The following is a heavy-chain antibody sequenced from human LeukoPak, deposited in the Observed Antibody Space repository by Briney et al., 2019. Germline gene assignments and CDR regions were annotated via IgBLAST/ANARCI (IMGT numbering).Heavy chain of an antibody. CDR3: AREGYCTSTSCYAGIDY. D-gene: IGHD2-2*01. CDR1: GFTFSSYG. Sequence: GGSLRLSCAASGFTFSSYGMSWVRQPPGKGLEWVSGISGSGGSTFYADSAKGRFTISRDNSKNTLYLQMNSLRAEDTATYYCAREGYCTSTSCYAGIDYWGQGTLVTVSS. CDR2: ISGSGGST. V-gene: IGHV3-23*01. J-gene: IGHJ4*02.